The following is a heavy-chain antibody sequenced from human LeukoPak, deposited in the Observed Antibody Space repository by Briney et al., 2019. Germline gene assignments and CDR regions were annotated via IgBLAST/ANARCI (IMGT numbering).Heavy chain of an antibody. D-gene: IGHD1-26*01. V-gene: IGHV4-39*01. Sequence: SETLSLTCTVSGGSISSRRYYWGWIRQPPGKGLEWIGSIYYSESTYYNPSLKSRVTISVDTSKNQFSLRLTSVTPEDTAVYYCARGLSGTYPELRWWFDPWGQGTLVTVSS. J-gene: IGHJ5*02. CDR1: GGSISSRRYY. CDR2: IYYSEST. CDR3: ARGLSGTYPELRWWFDP.